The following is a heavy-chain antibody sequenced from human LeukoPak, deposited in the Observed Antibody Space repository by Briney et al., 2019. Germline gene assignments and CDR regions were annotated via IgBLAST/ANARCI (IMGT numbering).Heavy chain of an antibody. D-gene: IGHD6-19*01. Sequence: PGGSLRLSCAASGFTFSNFGMNSVRQAPGKGLEWVSSISSSSSYIHYADSVKGRFTISGDKAKNSLYLQMNSLRAEDTAVYFCAIDRYSSGWYTFDYWGQGTLVTVSS. J-gene: IGHJ4*02. CDR2: ISSSSSYI. CDR1: GFTFSNFG. V-gene: IGHV3-21*01. CDR3: AIDRYSSGWYTFDY.